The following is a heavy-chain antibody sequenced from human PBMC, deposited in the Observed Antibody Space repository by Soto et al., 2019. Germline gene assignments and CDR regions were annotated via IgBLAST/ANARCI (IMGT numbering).Heavy chain of an antibody. D-gene: IGHD4-17*01. V-gene: IGHV4-30-4*08. J-gene: IGHJ6*02. Sequence: SETLSLTCTVSGGSISNDDYYWSWIRQPPGKGLEWIGHIYYNGNTYYNPSLKSRLTMSLDTSQNQFSLHLTSVIAADSASYFCARATTVTSSFFYYGLDLWGQGTTVTVSS. CDR3: ARATTVTSSFFYYGLDL. CDR2: IYYNGNT. CDR1: GGSISNDDYY.